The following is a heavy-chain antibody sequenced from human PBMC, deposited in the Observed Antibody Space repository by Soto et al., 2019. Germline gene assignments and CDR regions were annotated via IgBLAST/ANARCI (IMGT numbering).Heavy chain of an antibody. CDR1: GYSISSGYY. CDR3: AREARDGYNYMGY. D-gene: IGHD5-12*01. J-gene: IGHJ4*02. Sequence: KTSETLSLTCAVSGYSISSGYYWGWIRQPPGKGLEWIGSIYHSGSTYYNPSLKSRVTISVDTSKNQFSLKLSSVTAADTAVCYCAREARDGYNYMGYWGQGTLVTVSS. V-gene: IGHV4-38-2*02. CDR2: IYHSGST.